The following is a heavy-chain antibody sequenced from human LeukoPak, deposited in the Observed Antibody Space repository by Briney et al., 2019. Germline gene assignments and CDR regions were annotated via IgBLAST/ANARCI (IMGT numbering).Heavy chain of an antibody. J-gene: IGHJ4*02. V-gene: IGHV3-74*01. CDR1: GFTFSSYW. CDR2: INSHGSST. D-gene: IGHD2-15*01. Sequence: GGSLRLSCAASGFTFSSYWKHWVRQAQGKGLVLVSRINSHGSSTTYAASVEGRFTISRDNAENKLYLQMNSLRAEDTGVYYCARERLLPFDYWGQGTLVTVSS. CDR3: ARERLLPFDY.